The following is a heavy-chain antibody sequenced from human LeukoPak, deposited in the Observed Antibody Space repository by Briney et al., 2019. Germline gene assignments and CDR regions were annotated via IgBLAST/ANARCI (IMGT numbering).Heavy chain of an antibody. Sequence: PGGSLRLSCAASGFTFSSYGMHGVRQAPGKGLEGVAVIWYDGSNKYYADSVKGRFTISRDNSKNTLYLQMNSLRAEDTAVYYCAKEMTYYYDSSGLDYWGQGTLVTVSS. CDR2: IWYDGSNK. D-gene: IGHD3-22*01. J-gene: IGHJ4*02. CDR3: AKEMTYYYDSSGLDY. CDR1: GFTFSSYG. V-gene: IGHV3-33*06.